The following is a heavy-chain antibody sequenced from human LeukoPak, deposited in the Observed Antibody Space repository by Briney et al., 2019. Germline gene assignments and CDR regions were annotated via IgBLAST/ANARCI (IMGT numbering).Heavy chain of an antibody. CDR2: INPNSGDT. CDR1: GYTFTGNY. Sequence: ASVKVSCKTSGYTFTGNYMHWVRQAPGQGLEWMGWINPNSGDTNYAQRFQGRVTMTRDTSISTAYMELSSLRSDDTAVFYCARQRGGDAFDFWGQGTMVTVSS. CDR3: ARQRGGDAFDF. D-gene: IGHD6-25*01. V-gene: IGHV1-2*02. J-gene: IGHJ3*01.